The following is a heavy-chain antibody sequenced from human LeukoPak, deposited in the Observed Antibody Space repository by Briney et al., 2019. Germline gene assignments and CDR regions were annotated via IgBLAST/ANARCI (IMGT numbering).Heavy chain of an antibody. CDR3: ARDGGSYGPR. J-gene: IGHJ4*02. D-gene: IGHD5-18*01. CDR1: GFTFSSHT. V-gene: IGHV3-21*01. Sequence: GGSLRLSCAASGFTFSSHTMHWVRQAPGKGLEWVSCISTSGDYKYYADSVKGRFTISRDNAKNSLYLQMNSLRAEDTAVYYCARDGGSYGPRWGQGTLVTVSS. CDR2: ISTSGDYK.